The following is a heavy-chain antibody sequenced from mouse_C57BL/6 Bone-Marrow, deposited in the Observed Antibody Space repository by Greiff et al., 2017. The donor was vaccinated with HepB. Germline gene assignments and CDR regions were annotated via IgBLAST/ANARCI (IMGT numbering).Heavy chain of an antibody. D-gene: IGHD1-1*01. CDR2: LYPGSGNT. CDR1: GYTFTDYY. V-gene: IGHV1-76*01. CDR3: AIYCGSGFAY. J-gene: IGHJ3*01. Sequence: QVQLKESGPELVRPGASVKLSCKASGYTFTDYYINWVKQRPGQGLEWIASLYPGSGNTSYNEKFKGKATLTAEKSSSTTYMQLRSLTSEDSAVYFCAIYCGSGFAYWGQGTLVTVSA.